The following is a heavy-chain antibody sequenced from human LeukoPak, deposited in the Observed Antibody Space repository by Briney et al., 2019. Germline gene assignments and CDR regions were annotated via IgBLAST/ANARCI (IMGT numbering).Heavy chain of an antibody. Sequence: GGSLRLSCAASGFTFSSYGMHWVRQAPGKGLEWVAFIRYDGSNKYYADSVKGRFTISRDNSKNTLYLQMNSLRAEDTAVYYCAKVLWIAAAEPFDYWGQGTLVTVSS. J-gene: IGHJ4*02. CDR3: AKVLWIAAAEPFDY. CDR1: GFTFSSYG. D-gene: IGHD6-13*01. V-gene: IGHV3-30*02. CDR2: IRYDGSNK.